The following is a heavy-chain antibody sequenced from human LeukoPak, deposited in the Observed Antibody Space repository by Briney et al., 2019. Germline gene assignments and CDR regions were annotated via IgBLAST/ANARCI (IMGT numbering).Heavy chain of an antibody. CDR2: IYYSGST. CDR1: GGSISSSSYY. J-gene: IGHJ4*02. V-gene: IGHV4-39*07. Sequence: SETLSLTCTVSGGSISSSSYYWGWIRQPPGKGLEWIGSIYYSGSTYYNPSLKSRVTISVDTSKNQFSLKLSSVTAADTAVYYCARGRLRDYWGQGTLVTVSS. CDR3: ARGRLRDY. D-gene: IGHD2-15*01.